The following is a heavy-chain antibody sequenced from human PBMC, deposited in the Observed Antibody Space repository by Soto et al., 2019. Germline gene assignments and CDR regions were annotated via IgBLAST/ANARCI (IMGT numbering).Heavy chain of an antibody. CDR3: ARVAQASAFDF. V-gene: IGHV1-18*01. CDR2: ISAYNGNT. CDR1: GYTFTSYG. Sequence: GASVKVSCKASGYTFTSYGISWVRQAPGQRLEWVGWISAYNGNTNYAQKFQGRVTMTTDTSTSTVYMELRSLRSDDTAVYFCARVAQASAFDFWGQGTMVTVSS. J-gene: IGHJ3*01.